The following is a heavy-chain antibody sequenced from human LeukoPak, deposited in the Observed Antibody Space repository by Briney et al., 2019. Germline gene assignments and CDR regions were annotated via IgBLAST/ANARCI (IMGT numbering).Heavy chain of an antibody. CDR1: GDSVSSNSDA. J-gene: IGHJ4*02. CDR3: ARGAKYSFDY. Sequence: SQTLSLTCAISGDSVSSNSDAWNWIRQSTSRSLEWLGRTYYRSKWYNDYAVSVKSRITINPDTSKNQFSLQLNSATPEDTAVYYCARGAKYSFDYWDQGTLVTVSS. D-gene: IGHD5-18*01. V-gene: IGHV6-1*01. CDR2: TYYRSKWYN.